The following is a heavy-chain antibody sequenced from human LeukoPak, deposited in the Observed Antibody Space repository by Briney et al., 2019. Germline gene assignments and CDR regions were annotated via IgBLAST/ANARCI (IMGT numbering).Heavy chain of an antibody. D-gene: IGHD1-26*01. CDR3: ARDYSGNYYKGFDY. V-gene: IGHV3-30-3*01. CDR1: GFTFSSNA. Sequence: PGGSLRLPRAASGFTFSSNAIHWVRQAPGKGLEWVAVISDDGSNKYYADSVKGRFTMSRDNFRNTLYLQMNSLRAEDTAVYYCARDYSGNYYKGFDYWGQGTLVTVSS. CDR2: ISDDGSNK. J-gene: IGHJ4*02.